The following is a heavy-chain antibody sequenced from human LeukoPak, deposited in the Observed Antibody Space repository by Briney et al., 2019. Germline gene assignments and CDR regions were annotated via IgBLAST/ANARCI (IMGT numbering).Heavy chain of an antibody. J-gene: IGHJ4*02. CDR2: IYYSGST. CDR1: GGSISSGDYY. D-gene: IGHD5-18*01. Sequence: SETLSLTCTVSGGSISSGDYYWSWIRQPPGKGLEWIGSIYYSGSTYYNPSLKSRVTISVDTSKNQFSLKLSSVTAADTAVYYCARLDTAMVHDYWGQGTLVTVSS. V-gene: IGHV4-39*01. CDR3: ARLDTAMVHDY.